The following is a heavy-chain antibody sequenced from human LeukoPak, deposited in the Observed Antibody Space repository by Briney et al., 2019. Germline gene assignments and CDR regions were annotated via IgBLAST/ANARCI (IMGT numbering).Heavy chain of an antibody. CDR3: ARGSSWEGSIDY. CDR2: IYYGENT. V-gene: IGHV4-39*01. J-gene: IGHJ4*02. CDR1: GDSISSGPYY. D-gene: IGHD6-13*01. Sequence: SETLSLTCTVSGDSISSGPYYWGWIRQPPGKGLEWIGNIYYGENTYYNPSLKSRVTISIDTSNNQFYLKLSSLTAADTAVYYCARGSSWEGSIDYWGQGTLVTVSS.